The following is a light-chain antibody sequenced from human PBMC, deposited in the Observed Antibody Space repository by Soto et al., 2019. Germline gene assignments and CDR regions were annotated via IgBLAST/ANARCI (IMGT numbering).Light chain of an antibody. CDR2: DTS. J-gene: IGKJ4*01. CDR3: QQRSNWRVT. V-gene: IGKV3D-20*02. Sequence: EIGLTQSPGTLSSSPGERATLSWRASQSVTSSSVAWYRQKPGQAPSLLIYDTSTRATGIPDRFSGSGYGTDFTLTISRLEPEDFAVYYCQQRSNWRVTFGGGTKVDIK. CDR1: QSVTSSS.